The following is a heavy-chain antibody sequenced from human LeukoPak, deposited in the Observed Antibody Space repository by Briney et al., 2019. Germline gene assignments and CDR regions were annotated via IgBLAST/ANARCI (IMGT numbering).Heavy chain of an antibody. CDR1: GGTFSSYA. CDR2: IIPIFGTA. Sequence: SVKVSCKASGGTFSSYAISWVRQAPGQGLEWMGRIIPIFGTANYAQKFQGRVTITTDESTSTAYMELSSLRSEDTAVYYCARSDYGDFEEFDYWGQGTLVTVSS. CDR3: ARSDYGDFEEFDY. V-gene: IGHV1-69*05. J-gene: IGHJ4*02. D-gene: IGHD4-17*01.